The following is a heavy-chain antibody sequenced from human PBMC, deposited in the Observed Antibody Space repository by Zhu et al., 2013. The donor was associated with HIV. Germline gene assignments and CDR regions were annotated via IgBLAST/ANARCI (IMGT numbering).Heavy chain of an antibody. Sequence: QVQLVQSGAEVKKPGASVKVSCKASGYTFYSYAISWMRQAPGQGLEWMGWISAWNGNTKYAQKLQGRVTMTTDTSTRTAYMELSTLRSEGTAVYYCIRRAFYYDRSWFDPWGQGTLVTVSS. D-gene: IGHD3-22*01. CDR3: IRRAFYYDRSWFDP. V-gene: IGHV1-18*01. CDR1: GYTFYSYA. CDR2: ISAWNGNT. J-gene: IGHJ5*02.